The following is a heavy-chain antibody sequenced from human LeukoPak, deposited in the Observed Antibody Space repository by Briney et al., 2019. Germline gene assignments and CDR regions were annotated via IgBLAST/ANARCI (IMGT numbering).Heavy chain of an antibody. V-gene: IGHV3-11*01. CDR1: GFTFSDYY. J-gene: IGHJ6*02. CDR3: ARPQPRGDYYGMDV. D-gene: IGHD3-10*01. Sequence: GGSLRLSCAASGFTFSDYYMSWIRQAPGKGLEWVSYISSSGSTIYYADSVKGRFTISRDNAKKSLYLQMNSLRAEDTAVYYCARPQPRGDYYGMDVWGQGTTVAVSS. CDR2: ISSSGSTI.